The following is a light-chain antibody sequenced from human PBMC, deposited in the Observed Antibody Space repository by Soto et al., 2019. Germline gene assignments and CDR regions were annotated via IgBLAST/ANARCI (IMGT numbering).Light chain of an antibody. V-gene: IGLV2-14*01. CDR2: GVS. J-gene: IGLJ2*01. Sequence: QSVLTQPASVSGSPGQSITISCTGTSSDVDVYNYVSWYQQHPDKAPKLMIYGVSDRPSGVPHRFSGSKTGNTASLTISGLQPEDEADYYCSSYASTSTLVFGGGTQLTVL. CDR3: SSYASTSTLV. CDR1: SSDVDVYNY.